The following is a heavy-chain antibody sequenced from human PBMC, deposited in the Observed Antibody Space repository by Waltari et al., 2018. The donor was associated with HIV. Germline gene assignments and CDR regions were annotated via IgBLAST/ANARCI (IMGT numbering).Heavy chain of an antibody. V-gene: IGHV4-39*07. J-gene: IGHJ4*02. D-gene: IGHD1-26*01. CDR3: ARSPWFYSGSYEVGHRYFDY. CDR2: IYYSGST. CDR1: GGSISSSSYY. Sequence: QLQLQESGPGLVKPSETLSLTCTVSGGSISSSSYYWGWIRQPPGKGLEWIGSIYYSGSTYYNPALKSRVTISVDTSKNQFSLKLSSVTAADTAVYYCARSPWFYSGSYEVGHRYFDYWGQGTLVTVSS.